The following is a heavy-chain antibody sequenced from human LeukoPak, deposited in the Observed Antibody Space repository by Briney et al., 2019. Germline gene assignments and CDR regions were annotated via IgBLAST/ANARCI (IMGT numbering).Heavy chain of an antibody. J-gene: IGHJ4*02. CDR3: AKREAVAGSFDY. CDR2: IYPGDSDT. Sequence: GESLKISCKGSGYSFTSYWTGWVRLMRGKGPEWMGIIYPGDSDTRYSPSFQGQVTISADKSISTAYLQWSSLKASDTAMYYCAKREAVAGSFDYWGQGTLVTVSS. D-gene: IGHD6-19*01. CDR1: GYSFTSYW. V-gene: IGHV5-51*01.